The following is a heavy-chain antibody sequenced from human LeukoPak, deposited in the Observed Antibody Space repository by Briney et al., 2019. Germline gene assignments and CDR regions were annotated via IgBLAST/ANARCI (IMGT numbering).Heavy chain of an antibody. CDR2: ITHSGST. J-gene: IGHJ4*02. Sequence: SETLSLTCAVYGGSFSGYSWSWIRQPPGKGLEWIGEITHSGSTNYNPSPKSRVTISVDTSKHQFSLRLSSVTAADTAVYYCADCSAGTCYSWGQGTLVTVSS. CDR1: GGSFSGYS. CDR3: ADCSAGTCYS. D-gene: IGHD2-15*01. V-gene: IGHV4-34*01.